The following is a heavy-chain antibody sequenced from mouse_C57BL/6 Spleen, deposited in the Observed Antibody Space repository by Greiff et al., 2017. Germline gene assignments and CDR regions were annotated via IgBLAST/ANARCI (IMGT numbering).Heavy chain of an antibody. CDR2: IYLRNGYT. V-gene: IGHV1-58*01. J-gene: IGHJ2*01. Sequence: VQLKQPGAELVRPGSSVKMSCKTSGYTFTSYGINWVKQRPGQGLEWIGYIYLRNGYTKYNEKFKGKATLTSDTSSSTAYMQLSSLTSEDSAIYFCARAYYDNDSYLWDYWGQGTTLTVSS. D-gene: IGHD2-4*01. CDR3: ARAYYDNDSYLWDY. CDR1: GYTFTSYG.